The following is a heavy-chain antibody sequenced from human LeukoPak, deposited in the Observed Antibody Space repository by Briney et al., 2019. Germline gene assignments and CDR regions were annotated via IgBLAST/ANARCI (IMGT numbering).Heavy chain of an antibody. CDR2: INGDGSVT. CDR3: ARYGSGYITSGYSTMDV. CDR1: GFTFSSFW. D-gene: IGHD3-3*01. V-gene: IGHV3-74*01. Sequence: GGSLSLSCAASGFTFSSFWMHWVRQAPGKGLVWVSCINGDGSVTGYAGSAKGRFTISRDNAKNTLYLQMSSLRAEDTAVYYCARYGSGYITSGYSTMDVWGPGTTVTVSS. J-gene: IGHJ6*02.